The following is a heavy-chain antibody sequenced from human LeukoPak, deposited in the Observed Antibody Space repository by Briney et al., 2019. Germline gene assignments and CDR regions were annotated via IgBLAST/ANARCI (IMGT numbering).Heavy chain of an antibody. J-gene: IGHJ4*02. CDR1: GYTFTTYD. CDR3: ARARLVRGPVTPLYYFDY. D-gene: IGHD2-8*02. Sequence: ASVKVSCKASGYTFTTYDINWVRQATGQGLEWMGWMNPNSANTGHAQKFQGRVTITRNTSISTAYMELNSLRSDDTALNYCARARLVRGPVTPLYYFDYWGQGVLVTVSS. CDR2: MNPNSANT. V-gene: IGHV1-8*01.